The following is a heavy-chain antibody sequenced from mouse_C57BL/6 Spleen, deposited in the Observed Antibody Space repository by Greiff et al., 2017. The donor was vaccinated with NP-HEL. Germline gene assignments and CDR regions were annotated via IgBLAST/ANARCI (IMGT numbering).Heavy chain of an antibody. D-gene: IGHD3-2*02. Sequence: QVQLQQSGAELVKPGASVKMSCKASGYTFTSYWITWVKQRPGQGLEWIGDIYPGSGSTNYNEKFKSKATLTGDTSSSTAYMQLSSLTSADSAVYSRATGEAPPFAYWGQGTLVTVSA. CDR3: ATGEAPPFAY. V-gene: IGHV1-55*01. J-gene: IGHJ3*01. CDR1: GYTFTSYW. CDR2: IYPGSGST.